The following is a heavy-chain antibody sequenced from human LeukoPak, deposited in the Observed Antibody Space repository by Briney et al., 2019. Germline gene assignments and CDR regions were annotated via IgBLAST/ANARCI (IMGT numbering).Heavy chain of an antibody. CDR3: ARANWGSSSYFDY. Sequence: ASVKVSCKASGYTFTGYYMHWVRQAPGQGLEWMGWINPNSGGTSYAQKFQGWVTMTRDTSISTAYMELSRLRSDDTAVYYCARANWGSSSYFDYWGQGTLVTVSS. CDR2: INPNSGGT. D-gene: IGHD7-27*01. CDR1: GYTFTGYY. J-gene: IGHJ4*02. V-gene: IGHV1-2*04.